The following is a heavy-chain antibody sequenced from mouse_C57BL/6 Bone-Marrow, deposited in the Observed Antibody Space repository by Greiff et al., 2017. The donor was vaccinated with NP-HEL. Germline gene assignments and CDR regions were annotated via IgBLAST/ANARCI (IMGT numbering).Heavy chain of an antibody. D-gene: IGHD1-2*01. CDR3: AGYYGAWYFDV. Sequence: EVKLQESGPVLVKPGASVKMSCKASGYTFTDYYMNWVKQSHGKSLEWIGVINPYNGGTSYNQKFKGKATLTVDKSSSTAYMELNSLTSEDSAVYYCAGYYGAWYFDVWGTGTTVTVSS. CDR2: INPYNGGT. V-gene: IGHV1-19*01. CDR1: GYTFTDYY. J-gene: IGHJ1*03.